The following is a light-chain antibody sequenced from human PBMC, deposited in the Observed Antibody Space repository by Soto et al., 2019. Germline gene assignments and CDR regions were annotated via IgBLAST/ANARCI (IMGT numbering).Light chain of an antibody. CDR3: QQYNSYST. CDR1: QSISSW. Sequence: DIQMTQSPSSLSASVGDRVTITGRASQSISSWLAWYQPKPGRAPKLLIYDASSSESGVPSRLSGSGSGTEFTLTIRSLQPEDSASYYCQQYNSYSTFGQGTKVDIK. V-gene: IGKV1-5*01. J-gene: IGKJ1*01. CDR2: DAS.